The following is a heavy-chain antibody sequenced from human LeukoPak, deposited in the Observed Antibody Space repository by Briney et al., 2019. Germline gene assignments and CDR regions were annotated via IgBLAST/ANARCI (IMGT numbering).Heavy chain of an antibody. J-gene: IGHJ3*02. CDR1: GFTFSSYA. D-gene: IGHD3-10*01. Sequence: GGSLRLSCAASGFTFSSYAMGWVRQAPGKGLEWVSAISGSGGSTYYADSVKGRLTISRDNSKNTLYLQMNSLRAEDTAVYYCAKLRSGSYYTDAFDIWGQGTMVTVSS. V-gene: IGHV3-23*01. CDR3: AKLRSGSYYTDAFDI. CDR2: ISGSGGST.